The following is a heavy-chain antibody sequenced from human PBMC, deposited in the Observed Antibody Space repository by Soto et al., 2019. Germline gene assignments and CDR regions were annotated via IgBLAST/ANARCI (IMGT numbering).Heavy chain of an antibody. Sequence: QLQLQESGPGLVKPSETLSLTCTVSGGSISSSSYYWGWIRQPPGKGLEWIGSIYYSGSTYYNPSLRSRVTIPVDTSKNQFSLKLSSVTAADTAVYYCARSGGVRSDAFDIWGQGTMVTVSS. D-gene: IGHD3-16*01. CDR3: ARSGGVRSDAFDI. CDR2: IYYSGST. CDR1: GGSISSSSYY. J-gene: IGHJ3*02. V-gene: IGHV4-39*01.